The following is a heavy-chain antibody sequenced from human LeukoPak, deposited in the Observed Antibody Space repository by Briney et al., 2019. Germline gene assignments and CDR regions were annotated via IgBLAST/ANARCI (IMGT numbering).Heavy chain of an antibody. V-gene: IGHV4-39*01. Sequence: PSETLSLTCTVSGGSISNSDYYWGWIRQPPGRGLEWIGSIYYSGSTYYNPSLKSRVTMSVDASRKQFSLKLSSVTAADTAVYFCARQSAAAGAIPHFDSWGQGTLVAVPS. CDR2: IYYSGST. CDR1: GGSISNSDYY. CDR3: ARQSAAAGAIPHFDS. J-gene: IGHJ4*02. D-gene: IGHD4/OR15-4a*01.